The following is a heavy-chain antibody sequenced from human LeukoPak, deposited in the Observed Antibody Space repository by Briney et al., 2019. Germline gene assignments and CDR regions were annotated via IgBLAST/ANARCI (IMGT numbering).Heavy chain of an antibody. CDR3: ARHERYFDWNDY. CDR2: INHSGGT. J-gene: IGHJ4*02. D-gene: IGHD3-9*01. Sequence: SETLSLTCAVYGGSFSGYYWSWIRQPPRKGLEWIGEINHSGGTNYNPSLKSRVTISVDTSKNQFSLKLSSVTAADTAVYYCARHERYFDWNDYWGQGTLVTVSS. V-gene: IGHV4-34*01. CDR1: GGSFSGYY.